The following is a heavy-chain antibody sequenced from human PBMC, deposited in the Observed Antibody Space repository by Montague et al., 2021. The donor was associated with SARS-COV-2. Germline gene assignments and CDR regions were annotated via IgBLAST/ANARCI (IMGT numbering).Heavy chain of an antibody. CDR3: ARESQGYTLDD. D-gene: IGHD5-24*01. Sequence: SETLSLTCNVSGGSISTNYWSWIRQPPGKGLEWIGYIYYRGSTNYNPSLKSRVTISVDTSKNQFSLKVSSVTAADTAVYYCARESQGYTLDDWGQGTLVTVSS. J-gene: IGHJ4*02. CDR2: IYYRGST. V-gene: IGHV4-59*01. CDR1: GGSISTNY.